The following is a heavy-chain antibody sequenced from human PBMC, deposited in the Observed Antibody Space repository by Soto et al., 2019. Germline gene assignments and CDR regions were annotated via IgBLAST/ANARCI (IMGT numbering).Heavy chain of an antibody. V-gene: IGHV1-69*13. CDR3: ASDRIAVAGTCWFDP. CDR2: IIPIFGTA. J-gene: IGHJ5*02. CDR1: RGTFISYA. Sequence: SVKVSFKASRGTFISYAISWVRQAPGQGLEWMGGIIPIFGTANYAQKFQGRVTITADESTSTAYMELSSLRSEDTAVYYCASDRIAVAGTCWFDPWGQGTLVTVSS. D-gene: IGHD6-19*01.